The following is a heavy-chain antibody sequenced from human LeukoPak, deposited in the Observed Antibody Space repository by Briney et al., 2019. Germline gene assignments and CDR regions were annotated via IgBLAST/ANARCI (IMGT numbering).Heavy chain of an antibody. J-gene: IGHJ4*02. CDR2: IYYSGST. CDR1: GGSISSYY. D-gene: IGHD1-26*01. Sequence: TLSLTCTVSGGSISSYYWSWIRQPPGKGLEWIGYIYYSGSTNYNPSLNSRVTISVNTSKNQYSLKLSSVTAADTAVYYCAREIGARGVDYWGQGTLVTVSS. CDR3: AREIGARGVDY. V-gene: IGHV4-59*01.